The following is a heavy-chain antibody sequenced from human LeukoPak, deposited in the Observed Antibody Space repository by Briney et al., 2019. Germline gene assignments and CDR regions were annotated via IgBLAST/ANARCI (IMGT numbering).Heavy chain of an antibody. D-gene: IGHD3-3*01. CDR3: ASCGDYDFWSGYDAFDI. CDR1: GFTFSSYS. Sequence: GGSLRLSCAASGFTFSSYSMNWVRQAPGKGLEWVSSISSSSSYIYCADSVKGRFTISRDNAKNSLYLQMNSLRAKDTAVYYCASCGDYDFWSGYDAFDIWGQGTMVTVSS. CDR2: ISSSSSYI. V-gene: IGHV3-21*06. J-gene: IGHJ3*02.